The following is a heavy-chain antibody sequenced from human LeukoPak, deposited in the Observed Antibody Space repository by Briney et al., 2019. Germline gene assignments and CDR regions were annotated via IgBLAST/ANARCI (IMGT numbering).Heavy chain of an antibody. D-gene: IGHD2-21*02. Sequence: SETLSLTCTVSGGSISSSSYYWGWIRQPPGKGLEWIGSIYYSGSTYYNPSPKSRVTISVDTSKNQFSLKLTSVTAADTAVYYCARHERMHIVVVTVIDYWGRGTLVSVSS. CDR3: ARHERMHIVVVTVIDY. CDR2: IYYSGST. CDR1: GGSISSSSYY. J-gene: IGHJ4*02. V-gene: IGHV4-39*01.